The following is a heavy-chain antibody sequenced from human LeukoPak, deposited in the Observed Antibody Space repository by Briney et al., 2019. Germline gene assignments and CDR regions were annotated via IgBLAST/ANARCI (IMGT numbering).Heavy chain of an antibody. Sequence: GASLQISCKGSGSSFTTYWIGWVRQLPGKGLEWMGIIYPGDSDTRYSPSLQGQVTISADKSSSTAYLQWSSLKASDTAMYYCARRGPIAAAGYYFDYWGQGTLVTVSS. CDR1: GSSFTTYW. D-gene: IGHD6-13*01. CDR2: IYPGDSDT. V-gene: IGHV5-51*01. J-gene: IGHJ4*02. CDR3: ARRGPIAAAGYYFDY.